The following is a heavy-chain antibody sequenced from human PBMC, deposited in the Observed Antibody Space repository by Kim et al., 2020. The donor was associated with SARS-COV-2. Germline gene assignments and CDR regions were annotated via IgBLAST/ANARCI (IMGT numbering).Heavy chain of an antibody. CDR1: GGSIATSAHY. J-gene: IGHJ6*02. Sequence: SETLSLTCTVSGGSIATSAHYWNWIRHSPKKGLEWIASIHIGGNTFYDESLRSRATISVDGSKNQFFLKLRSVTAADTAVYYCASLPEWLIEDYYGLDVWGRGSTVTVSS. D-gene: IGHD3-16*01. CDR3: ASLPEWLIEDYYGLDV. CDR2: IHIGGNT. V-gene: IGHV4-39*01.